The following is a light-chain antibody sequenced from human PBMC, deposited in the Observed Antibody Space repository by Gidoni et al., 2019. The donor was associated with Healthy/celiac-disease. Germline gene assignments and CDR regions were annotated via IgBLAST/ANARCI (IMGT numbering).Light chain of an antibody. Sequence: QSALTQPASVSGSPGQSITISCTGTSSDVGGYNYVSWYHQHPGKAPKLMIYDVSNRPSGVSNRFSVSKSGNTASLTISGLQAEDEADYYCSSYTSSSTLVVFGGGTKLTVL. J-gene: IGLJ2*01. CDR3: SSYTSSSTLVV. V-gene: IGLV2-14*03. CDR1: SSDVGGYNY. CDR2: DVS.